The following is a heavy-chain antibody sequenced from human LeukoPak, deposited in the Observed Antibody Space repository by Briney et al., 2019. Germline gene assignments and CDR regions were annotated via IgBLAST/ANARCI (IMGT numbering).Heavy chain of an antibody. V-gene: IGHV1-2*02. CDR2: INPNSGGT. Sequence: ASVKVSCKASGYTFTGYYMHWVRQAPGQGLEWMGWINPNSGGTNYAQKFQGRVTMTRDTSISTAYMELSRLRSDDTAVYYCARDQEGITIFGVVSPTYYMDVWGKGTTVTVSS. J-gene: IGHJ6*03. CDR1: GYTFTGYY. D-gene: IGHD3-3*01. CDR3: ARDQEGITIFGVVSPTYYMDV.